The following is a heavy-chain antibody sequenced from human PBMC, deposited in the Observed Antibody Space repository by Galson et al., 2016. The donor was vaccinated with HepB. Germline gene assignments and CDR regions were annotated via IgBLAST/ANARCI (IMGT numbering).Heavy chain of an antibody. J-gene: IGHJ4*02. CDR1: GFRFDDHA. V-gene: IGHV3-9*01. CDR3: TKDTNLYYGSGSYPLFQN. CDR2: ISWHSANI. Sequence: SLRLSCAASGFRFDDHAMHWVRQAPGKGLEWVSGISWHSANIGYADSVKGRFTISRDNAKNSLHLQMNSLRAEGTALYYCTKDTNLYYGSGSYPLFQNWGQGTLVTVSS. D-gene: IGHD3-10*01.